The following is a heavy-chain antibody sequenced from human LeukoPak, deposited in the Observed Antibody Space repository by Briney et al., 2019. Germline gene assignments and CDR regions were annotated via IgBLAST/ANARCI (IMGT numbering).Heavy chain of an antibody. D-gene: IGHD3-10*01. CDR1: GGSISSSNYY. CDR3: ARGLWFGDENPPHFDY. J-gene: IGHJ4*02. CDR2: IYTSEST. Sequence: SQTLSLTCSVSGGSISSSNYYWSWIRQPAGKGLEWIGRIYTSESTNYNPSLKSRVTISVDTSRNQFSLKLSSVTAADTAVYYCARGLWFGDENPPHFDYWGQGILVTVSS. V-gene: IGHV4-61*02.